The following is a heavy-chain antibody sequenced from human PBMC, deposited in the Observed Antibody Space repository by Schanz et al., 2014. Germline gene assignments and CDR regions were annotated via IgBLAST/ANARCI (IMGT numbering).Heavy chain of an antibody. Sequence: EVQLVESGGGLVQPGGSLRLSCGGSGFTFSKYCMSWVRQAPGKGLEWAANIKQDGSEKYYVDAVKGRFTISRDNAKNSMYLHMKSLRGEDTAVYYCARPRFDYGEVDYWGQGTLVTVSS. V-gene: IGHV3-7*02. CDR3: ARPRFDYGEVDY. CDR2: IKQDGSEK. D-gene: IGHD4-17*01. CDR1: GFTFSKYC. J-gene: IGHJ4*02.